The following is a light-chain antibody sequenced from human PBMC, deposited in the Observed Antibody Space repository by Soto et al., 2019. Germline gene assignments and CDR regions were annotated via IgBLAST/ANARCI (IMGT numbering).Light chain of an antibody. V-gene: IGKV1-27*01. CDR3: QKYNSAPNT. J-gene: IGKJ2*01. CDR2: AAS. CDR1: RDISNY. Sequence: DIQMTQSPSSLSASVGDRVTITCRAHRDISNYLAWYQQKPGKVPELLIYAASTLRTGVQSRFSGSGSGTVFTLTINNLQPEDVATYYCQKYNSAPNTFGRGTRLEIK.